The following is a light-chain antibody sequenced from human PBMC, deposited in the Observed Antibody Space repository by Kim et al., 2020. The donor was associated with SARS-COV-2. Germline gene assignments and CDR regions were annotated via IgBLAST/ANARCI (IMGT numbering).Light chain of an antibody. CDR1: SSDVGGHNF. J-gene: IGLJ2*01. CDR2: DVS. Sequence: QSALTQPASVSGSPGQPITISCTGSSSDVGGHNFVSWYQQHPGKAPKLMIYDVSIRPSGVSYRFSGSKSGNTASLTIAGLQADDEADYYCSSYTDSSTVIFGGGTKVTVL. CDR3: SSYTDSSTVI. V-gene: IGLV2-14*03.